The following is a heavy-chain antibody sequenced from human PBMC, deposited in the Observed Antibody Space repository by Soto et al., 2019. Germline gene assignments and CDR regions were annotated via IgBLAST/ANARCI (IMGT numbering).Heavy chain of an antibody. CDR3: AKRRWDYRTGVGY. CDR2: ISGSGGST. J-gene: IGHJ4*02. V-gene: IGHV3-23*01. Sequence: PGGSLRLSCAASGFTLSSYAMSWVRQAPGKGLEWVSAISGSGGSTYYADSVKGRFTISRDNSKNTLYLQMNSLRAEDTAVYYRAKRRWDYRTGVGYWGQGTLVTVSS. CDR1: GFTLSSYA. D-gene: IGHD4-4*01.